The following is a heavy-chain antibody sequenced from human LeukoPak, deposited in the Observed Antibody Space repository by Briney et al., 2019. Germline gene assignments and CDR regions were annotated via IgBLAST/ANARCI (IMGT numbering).Heavy chain of an antibody. CDR1: GGTFSSYT. Sequence: ASVKVSCKASGGTFSSYTISWVRRAPGQGLEWMGRIIPILGIANYAQKFQGRVTITADKSTSTAYMELSSLRSEDTAVYYCARDLPTSSPRAENYWGQGTLVTVSS. CDR3: ARDLPTSSPRAENY. V-gene: IGHV1-69*04. J-gene: IGHJ4*02. D-gene: IGHD6-6*01. CDR2: IIPILGIA.